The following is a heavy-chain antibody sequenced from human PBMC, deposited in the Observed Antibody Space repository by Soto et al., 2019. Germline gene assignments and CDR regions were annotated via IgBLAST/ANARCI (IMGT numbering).Heavy chain of an antibody. D-gene: IGHD2-8*02. CDR1: GGSISSYY. CDR3: ARGYWALRAFDI. CDR2: IYYSGST. J-gene: IGHJ3*02. V-gene: IGHV4-59*01. Sequence: PSETLSLTCTVSGGSISSYYWSWIRQPPGKGLEWIGYIYYSGSTNYNPSLKSRVTISVDTSKNQSSLKLSSVTAADTAVYYCARGYWALRAFDIWGQGTMVTVSS.